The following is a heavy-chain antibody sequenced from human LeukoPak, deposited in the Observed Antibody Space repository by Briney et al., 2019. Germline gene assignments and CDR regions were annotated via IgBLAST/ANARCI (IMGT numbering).Heavy chain of an antibody. Sequence: GASVKISCKASGYTFSGYYMHWVRQAPGQGLEWMGWINPSSGDTHFAQKFQGRVTMTRDTSIRTGYMELSRLRSDDTAVYYCAKGGSSSYNAFDIWGHGTMVTVSS. V-gene: IGHV1-2*02. CDR3: AKGGSSSYNAFDI. D-gene: IGHD6-13*01. CDR2: INPSSGDT. CDR1: GYTFSGYY. J-gene: IGHJ3*02.